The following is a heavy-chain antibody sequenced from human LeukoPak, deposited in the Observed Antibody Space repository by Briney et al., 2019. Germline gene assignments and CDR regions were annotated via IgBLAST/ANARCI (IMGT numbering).Heavy chain of an antibody. CDR2: ISGSGSGGST. D-gene: IGHD5-24*01. V-gene: IGHV3-23*01. CDR3: AKSGYNRFNY. Sequence: GGSLRLSCAASGFTFTSYNMNWVRQAPGKGLEWVSSISGSGSGGSTCYADSVKGRFTISRDNSKNTLYLQMNSLRAEDTAVYYCAKSGYNRFNYWGQGTLVTVSS. CDR1: GFTFTSYN. J-gene: IGHJ4*02.